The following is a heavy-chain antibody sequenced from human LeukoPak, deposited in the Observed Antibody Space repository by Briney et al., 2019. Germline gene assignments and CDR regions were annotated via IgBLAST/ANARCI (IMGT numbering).Heavy chain of an antibody. CDR3: ARDAAYGYDRFDY. CDR1: GFTFSSYS. V-gene: IGHV3-48*04. CDR2: ISSSGSTI. D-gene: IGHD5-18*01. Sequence: PGGSLRLSCAASGFTFSSYSMNWVRQAPGKGLEWVSYISSSGSTIYYADSVKGRFTISRDNAKNSLSLQMNSLRAEDTAVYYCARDAAYGYDRFDYWGQGTQVTVSS. J-gene: IGHJ4*02.